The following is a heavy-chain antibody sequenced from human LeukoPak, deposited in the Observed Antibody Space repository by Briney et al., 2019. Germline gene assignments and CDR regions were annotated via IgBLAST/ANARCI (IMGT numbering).Heavy chain of an antibody. CDR3: ARDHGIVATIAPLGFDY. CDR1: GFTFSSYS. V-gene: IGHV3-48*01. J-gene: IGHJ4*02. Sequence: PGGSLRLSCAASGFTFSSYSMNWVRQAPGKGLEWVSYISSSSSTIYYADSVKGRFTISRDNSKNTLYLQMNSLRAEDTAVYYCARDHGIVATIAPLGFDYWGQGTLVTVSS. CDR2: ISSSSSTI. D-gene: IGHD5-12*01.